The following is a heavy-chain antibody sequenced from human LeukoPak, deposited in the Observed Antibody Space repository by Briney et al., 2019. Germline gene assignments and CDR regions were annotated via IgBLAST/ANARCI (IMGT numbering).Heavy chain of an antibody. Sequence: GGSLRLSCAASGFTFSSYAMSWIRQAPGKGLEWIAAIGGSGGTTYYADSVKGRFTISRDNSKNTLFLQMNSLRAEDTAVYYCAKQQGSGWAFDIWGQGTMITVSS. CDR3: AKQQGSGWAFDI. D-gene: IGHD6-19*01. V-gene: IGHV3-23*01. J-gene: IGHJ3*02. CDR2: IGGSGGTT. CDR1: GFTFSSYA.